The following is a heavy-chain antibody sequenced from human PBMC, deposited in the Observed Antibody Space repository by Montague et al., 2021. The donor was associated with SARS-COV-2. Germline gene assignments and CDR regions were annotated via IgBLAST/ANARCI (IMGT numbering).Heavy chain of an antibody. CDR1: GFSLSTSGVG. J-gene: IGHJ6*03. Sequence: VKPTQTLTLTCTFSGFSLSTSGVGVGWIRQPPGKALEWLALMDWDDDKYYSTSLKTRLTTSKDTSKNQVVLTMTNMDPVDTATYYCARMRYYYYMDVWGKGTTVTVSS. V-gene: IGHV2-70*01. CDR3: ARMRYYYYMDV. CDR2: MDWDDDK.